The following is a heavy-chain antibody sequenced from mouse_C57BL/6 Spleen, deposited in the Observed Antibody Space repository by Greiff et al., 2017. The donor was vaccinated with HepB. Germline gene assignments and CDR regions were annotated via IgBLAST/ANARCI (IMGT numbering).Heavy chain of an antibody. CDR1: GFTFSSYA. Sequence: DVKLQESGGGLVKPGGSLKLSCAASGFTFSSYAMSWVRQTPEKRLEWVATISDGGSYTYYPDNVKGRFTISRDNAKNNLYLQMSHLKSEDTAMYYCAREWVITTVVEGYFDVWGTGTTVTVSS. CDR2: ISDGGSYT. V-gene: IGHV5-4*01. D-gene: IGHD1-1*01. CDR3: AREWVITTVVEGYFDV. J-gene: IGHJ1*03.